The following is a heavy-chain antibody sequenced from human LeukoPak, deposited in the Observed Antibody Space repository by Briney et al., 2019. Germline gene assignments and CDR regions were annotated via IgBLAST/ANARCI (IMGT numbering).Heavy chain of an antibody. CDR3: AKVRGSRITIFGVVIFASGGMDV. V-gene: IGHV3-23*01. D-gene: IGHD3-3*01. Sequence: GGSLRLSCAASGFTVSSNYMSWVRQAPGKGLEWVSAISGSGGSTYYADSVKGRFTISRDNSKNTLYLQMNSLRAEDTAVYYCAKVRGSRITIFGVVIFASGGMDVWGQGTTVTVSS. CDR2: ISGSGGST. J-gene: IGHJ6*02. CDR1: GFTVSSNY.